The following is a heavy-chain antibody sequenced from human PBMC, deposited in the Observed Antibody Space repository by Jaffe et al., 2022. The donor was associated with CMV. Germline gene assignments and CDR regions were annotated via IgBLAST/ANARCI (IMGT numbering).Heavy chain of an antibody. Sequence: EVQLVESGGGLVQPGRSLRLSCAASGFTFDDYAMHWVRQAPGKGLEWVSGISWNSGSIGYADSVKGRFTISRDNAKNSLYLQMNSLRAEDTALYYCAKALNGGGYSYGYTRQDHTLFDYWGQGTLVTVSS. CDR1: GFTFDDYA. D-gene: IGHD5-18*01. CDR2: ISWNSGSI. CDR3: AKALNGGGYSYGYTRQDHTLFDY. J-gene: IGHJ4*02. V-gene: IGHV3-9*01.